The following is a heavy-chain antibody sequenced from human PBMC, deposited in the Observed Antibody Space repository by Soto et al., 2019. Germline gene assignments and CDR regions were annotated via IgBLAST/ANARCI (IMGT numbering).Heavy chain of an antibody. J-gene: IGHJ4*02. CDR2: LSGSGGTT. V-gene: IGHV3-23*01. Sequence: EVQLLESGGGLVQPGGSLRLSCTVSGVTFSNYAMNWVRQXPGKXXXXXXSLSGSGGTTYYADSVKGRFIISRDNSKNTLYLLXNSLRAEXTALYYXXXXXXXXXXXXXXFYFDSWGQGALVTVSS. CDR1: GVTFSNYA. CDR3: XXXXXXXXXXXXXFYFDS.